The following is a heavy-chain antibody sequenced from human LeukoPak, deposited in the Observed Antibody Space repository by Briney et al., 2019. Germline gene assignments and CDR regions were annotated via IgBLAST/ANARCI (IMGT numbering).Heavy chain of an antibody. CDR3: ASHDYGGVVRSPVDY. V-gene: IGHV3-23*01. J-gene: IGHJ4*02. D-gene: IGHD4/OR15-4a*01. Sequence: GGSLRLSCAASGFTFSSYAMSWVRQAPGKGLEWVSAISGSGGSTYYADSVKGRFTISRDNSKNTLYRQMNSLRAEDTAVYYCASHDYGGVVRSPVDYWGQGTLVTVSS. CDR2: ISGSGGST. CDR1: GFTFSSYA.